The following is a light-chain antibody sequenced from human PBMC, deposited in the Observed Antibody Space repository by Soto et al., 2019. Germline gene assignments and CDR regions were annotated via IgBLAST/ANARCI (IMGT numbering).Light chain of an antibody. CDR2: AAS. J-gene: IGKJ1*01. CDR3: QQYYSYPRT. Sequence: IRMTLSPSSFSASTGDSVTITCRASQGISSYLAWYQQKPGKAPKLLIYAASTLQSGVTSRFSGSGSGTDFTLTISCXQSEDLATYYCQQYYSYPRTFGQGTKVDIK. V-gene: IGKV1-8*01. CDR1: QGISSY.